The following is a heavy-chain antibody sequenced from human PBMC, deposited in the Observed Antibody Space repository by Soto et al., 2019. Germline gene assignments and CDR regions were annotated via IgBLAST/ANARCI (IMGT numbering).Heavy chain of an antibody. Sequence: SVKVSCKASGGTFSSYTISWVRQAPGQGLEWMGRIIPILGIANYAQKFQGRVTITADKSTSTAYMELSSLRSEDTAVYYCASGWSPLPTYYYYYYMDVWGKGTTVTVSS. CDR3: ASGWSPLPTYYYYYYMDV. V-gene: IGHV1-69*02. CDR1: GGTFSSYT. CDR2: IIPILGIA. D-gene: IGHD6-19*01. J-gene: IGHJ6*03.